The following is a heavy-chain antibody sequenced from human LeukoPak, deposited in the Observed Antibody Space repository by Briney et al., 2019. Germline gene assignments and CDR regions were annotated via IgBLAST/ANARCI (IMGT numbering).Heavy chain of an antibody. CDR1: GGSISSSSYY. J-gene: IGHJ6*02. V-gene: IGHV4-39*01. CDR3: ARHRSGGYYYYYGMDV. D-gene: IGHD4-23*01. CDR2: MHCSGTT. Sequence: SETLSLTCTVSGGSISSSSYYWGWIRQPTGKGLEWIGSMHCSGTTYYNSSLKSRVTISVDTSKNQFSLKLSSVTAADTAVYYCARHRSGGYYYYYGMDVWGQGTTVTVSS.